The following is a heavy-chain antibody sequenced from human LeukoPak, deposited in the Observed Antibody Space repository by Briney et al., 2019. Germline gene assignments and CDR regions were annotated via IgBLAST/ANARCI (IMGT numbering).Heavy chain of an antibody. J-gene: IGHJ4*02. V-gene: IGHV3-66*01. CDR1: GFTVSSNY. CDR2: IYSGGST. CDR3: NRKSPPATVTDDY. D-gene: IGHD4-17*01. Sequence: GGSLRLSCAASGFTVSSNYMSWVRQAPGKGLEWVSVIYSGGSTYYADSVKGRFTISRDNSKNTLYLQMNSLRAEDTAVYYCNRKSPPATVTDDYWGQGTLVTVSS.